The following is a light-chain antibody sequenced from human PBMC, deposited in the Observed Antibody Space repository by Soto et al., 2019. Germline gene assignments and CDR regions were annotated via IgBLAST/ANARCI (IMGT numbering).Light chain of an antibody. Sequence: DIQMTQSPSSVSASVGDRVTITCRASQGISNWLAWYQQQPGKAPKLLIYGASSLQSGVPSRFSGRGSGTHFTLIISSLQPEDFATYYCQQTNTFLPLTFGGGTKVEI. V-gene: IGKV1-12*01. CDR2: GAS. CDR3: QQTNTFLPLT. J-gene: IGKJ4*01. CDR1: QGISNW.